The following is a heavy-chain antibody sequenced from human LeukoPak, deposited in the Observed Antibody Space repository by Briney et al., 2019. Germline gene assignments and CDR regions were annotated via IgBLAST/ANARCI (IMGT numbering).Heavy chain of an antibody. J-gene: IGHJ4*02. D-gene: IGHD1-14*01. Sequence: ASVKVSCKASGYTFTGYYMHWVRQAPGQGLEWIGWINPNSGGTNYAQKFQGRVTMTRDTSISTAYMELSRLRSDDTAVYYRARARASRRRILAGYWGQGTLVTVSS. CDR3: ARARASRRRILAGY. CDR2: INPNSGGT. V-gene: IGHV1-2*02. CDR1: GYTFTGYY.